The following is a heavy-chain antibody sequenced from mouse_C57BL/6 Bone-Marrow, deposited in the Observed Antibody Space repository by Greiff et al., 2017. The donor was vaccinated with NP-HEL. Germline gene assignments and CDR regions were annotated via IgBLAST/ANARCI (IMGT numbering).Heavy chain of an antibody. CDR2: IHPNSGST. CDR3: ARWITTVVATDY. J-gene: IGHJ2*01. V-gene: IGHV1-64*01. Sequence: QVQLQQPGAELVKPGASVKLSCKASGYTFTSYWMHWVKQRPGQGLEWIGMIHPNSGSTNYNEKFKSKATLTVDKSSSTAYMQLRSLTSEDSAVYYCARWITTVVATDYWGQGTTLTGSS. D-gene: IGHD1-1*01. CDR1: GYTFTSYW.